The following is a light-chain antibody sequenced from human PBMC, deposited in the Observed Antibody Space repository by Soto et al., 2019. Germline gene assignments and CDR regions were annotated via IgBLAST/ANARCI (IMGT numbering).Light chain of an antibody. J-gene: IGKJ4*01. V-gene: IGKV3-11*01. Sequence: EIVLTQSPATLSLSPGERATLSCRASHSVSTFLAWYQQRPGQPPRLLIYDASSRATGIPARFSGSGSGTDFPLTISSLEPEDFAVYFCQQRLNWPALSFGGGTKVEIK. CDR3: QQRLNWPALS. CDR2: DAS. CDR1: HSVSTF.